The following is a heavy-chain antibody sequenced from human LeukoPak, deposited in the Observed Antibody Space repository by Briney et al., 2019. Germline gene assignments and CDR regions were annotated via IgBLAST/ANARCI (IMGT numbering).Heavy chain of an antibody. Sequence: SETLSLTCTVSGGSISSGGYYWSWIRQHPGTGLEWIGYISNSARTYYNPSLKSRVSISVDTSKNQFSLGLSSVTDADTAVYYCARPRNTGYEYYLDYWGQGTLVTVSS. CDR1: GGSISSGGYY. CDR3: ARPRNTGYEYYLDY. D-gene: IGHD5-12*01. V-gene: IGHV4-31*03. CDR2: ISNSART. J-gene: IGHJ4*02.